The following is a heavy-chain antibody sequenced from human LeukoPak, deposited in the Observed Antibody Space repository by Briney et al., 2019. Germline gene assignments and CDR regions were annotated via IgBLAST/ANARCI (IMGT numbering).Heavy chain of an antibody. D-gene: IGHD3-3*01. CDR3: SPLPQRFLSRYADY. Sequence: ASVKVSCKASGYTFTSYYMHWVRQAPGQGLEWMGIINPSGGSTSYAQKFQGRVTMTRDMSTSTVYIELSSLRSEDTAVYYCSPLPQRFLSRYADYWGQETLVTVSS. V-gene: IGHV1-46*01. J-gene: IGHJ4*02. CDR1: GYTFTSYY. CDR2: INPSGGST.